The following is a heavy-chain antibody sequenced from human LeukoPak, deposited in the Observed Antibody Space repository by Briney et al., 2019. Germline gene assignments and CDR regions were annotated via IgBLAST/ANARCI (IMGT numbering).Heavy chain of an antibody. V-gene: IGHV3-48*04. J-gene: IGHJ6*02. CDR1: GFTFSDYA. D-gene: IGHD6-13*01. CDR2: ISSSSDTI. Sequence: GGSLRLSCAASGFTFSDYAMNWVRQAPGKGLEWVSYISSSSDTIYYADSVKGRFTTSRDNAKNSLYLQMNSLRAEDTAVYYCARSGGSSWLPYYYYDMDVWGQGTTVTVSS. CDR3: ARSGGSSWLPYYYYDMDV.